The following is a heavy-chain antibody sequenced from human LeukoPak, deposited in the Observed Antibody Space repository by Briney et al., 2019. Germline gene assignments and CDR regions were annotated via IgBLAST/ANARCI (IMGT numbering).Heavy chain of an antibody. CDR2: IYYSGNT. CDR1: GGSISSSDYY. V-gene: IGHV4-39*02. J-gene: IGHJ4*02. CDR3: ARDSLVGATPYFDY. Sequence: PSETLSLTCTVSGGSISSSDYYWGWIRQPPGKGLEWIGSIYYSGNTYYNPSLKSRVTISVDTSKNQFSLRLSFVTAADTAVYYCARDSLVGATPYFDYWGQGTLVTVSS. D-gene: IGHD1-26*01.